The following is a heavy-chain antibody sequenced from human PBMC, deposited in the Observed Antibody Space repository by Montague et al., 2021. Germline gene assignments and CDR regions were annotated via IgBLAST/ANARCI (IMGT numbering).Heavy chain of an antibody. V-gene: IGHV4-34*01. CDR3: ASVRGPFDY. Sequence: SETLSLTCGVYGGSLSEYYWTWIRQSPEKGLEWIGEVRHIGSTNYNPSLKSRVTMSVDKSKNQFSLKLRSVTAADTAVYYCASVRGPFDYWGQGTVVTVSS. CDR1: GGSLSEYY. D-gene: IGHD3-10*01. J-gene: IGHJ4*02. CDR2: VRHIGST.